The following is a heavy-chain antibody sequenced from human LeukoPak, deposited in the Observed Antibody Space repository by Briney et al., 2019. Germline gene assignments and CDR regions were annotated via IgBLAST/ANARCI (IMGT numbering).Heavy chain of an antibody. J-gene: IGHJ4*02. Sequence: PSETLSLTCAVYGGSFSGYYWSWIRQPPGKGLEWIGEINHSGSTYYNPSLKSRVTISVDRSKNQFSLKLSSVTAADTAVYYCARSRGGYNRFDYWGQGTLVTVSS. D-gene: IGHD5-12*01. CDR2: INHSGST. V-gene: IGHV4-34*01. CDR3: ARSRGGYNRFDY. CDR1: GGSFSGYY.